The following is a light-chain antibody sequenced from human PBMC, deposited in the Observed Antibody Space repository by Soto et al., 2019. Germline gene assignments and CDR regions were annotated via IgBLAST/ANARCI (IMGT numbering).Light chain of an antibody. CDR2: GNS. J-gene: IGLJ2*01. V-gene: IGLV1-40*01. CDR1: SSNIGAGYD. CDR3: QSYDSSLSGWGV. Sequence: QSVLTQPPSVSGAPGQRVTISCTGSSSNIGAGYDVHWYQQLPGTAPKLLSYGNSNRPSGVPDRFSGSKSGTSASLAITGLQAEDEADYYCQSYDSSLSGWGVFGGGTKLTVL.